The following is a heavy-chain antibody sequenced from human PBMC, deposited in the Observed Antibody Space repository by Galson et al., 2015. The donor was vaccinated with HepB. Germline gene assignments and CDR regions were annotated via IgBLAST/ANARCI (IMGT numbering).Heavy chain of an antibody. Sequence: VKVSCKASGYTFTNYAIHWVRQAPGQSLEWMGWVNAGYGNTKYSQKLQGRLTITGDTSATTAYMELSSLISEDTAMYYCARWSGSSPDYWGQGTLVTVSS. CDR3: ARWSGSSPDY. CDR1: GYTFTNYA. V-gene: IGHV1-3*01. D-gene: IGHD1-26*01. CDR2: VNAGYGNT. J-gene: IGHJ4*02.